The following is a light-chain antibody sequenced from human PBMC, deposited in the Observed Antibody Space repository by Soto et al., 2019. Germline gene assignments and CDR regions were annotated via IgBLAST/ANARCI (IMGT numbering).Light chain of an antibody. J-gene: IGLJ2*01. CDR3: QTWGSGIVV. CDR1: SGHSMYA. V-gene: IGLV4-69*01. CDR2: LNSDGSH. Sequence: QLVLTQSPSASASLGASVKLTCTLSSGHSMYAIAWHQQQPEKGPRYLMKLNSDGSHSKGDGIPDRFSGSSSGAERYLTISSLQSEDEADYYCQTWGSGIVVFGGGTKLTVL.